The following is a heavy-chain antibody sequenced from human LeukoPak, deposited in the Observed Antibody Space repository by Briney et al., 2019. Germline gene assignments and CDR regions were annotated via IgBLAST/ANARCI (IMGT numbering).Heavy chain of an antibody. V-gene: IGHV1-2*06. D-gene: IGHD6-13*01. Sequence: ASVKVSCKASGYTFTGYYMHWVRQAPAQGLEWMGRINPNSGGTNYAQKFQGRVTMTRDTSISTAYMELSRLRSDDTAVYYCARDRGYSSSWYGYGGQGTLVTVSS. CDR3: ARDRGYSSSWYGY. CDR1: GYTFTGYY. CDR2: INPNSGGT. J-gene: IGHJ4*02.